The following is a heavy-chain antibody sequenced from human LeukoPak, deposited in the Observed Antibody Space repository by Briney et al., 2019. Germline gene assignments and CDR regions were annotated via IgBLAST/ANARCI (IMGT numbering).Heavy chain of an antibody. CDR2: TYYRSQWYN. CDR3: ARVAPYYAFDV. CDR1: GDSVSSNGAA. V-gene: IGHV6-1*01. Sequence: SQTLSLTCAISGDSVSSNGAAWNWITQSPSRGLEWLGRTYYRSQWYNDYAVSVKSRITINPDTSKNQFSLQLNSVTPEDTAVYYCARVAPYYAFDVWSQGTAVTVSS. J-gene: IGHJ6*02.